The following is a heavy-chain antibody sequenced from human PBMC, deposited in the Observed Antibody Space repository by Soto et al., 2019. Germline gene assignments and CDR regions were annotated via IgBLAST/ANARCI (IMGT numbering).Heavy chain of an antibody. J-gene: IGHJ6*02. CDR1: GFTFSSYG. Sequence: GGSLRLSCAASGFTFSSYGMHWVRQAPGKGLEWVAVIWYDGSNKYYADSVKGRFTISRDNSKNTLYLQMNSLRAEDTAVYYCARDGTIVVVPADKPPSGMDVWGQGTTVTVSS. CDR2: IWYDGSNK. D-gene: IGHD2-2*02. CDR3: ARDGTIVVVPADKPPSGMDV. V-gene: IGHV3-33*01.